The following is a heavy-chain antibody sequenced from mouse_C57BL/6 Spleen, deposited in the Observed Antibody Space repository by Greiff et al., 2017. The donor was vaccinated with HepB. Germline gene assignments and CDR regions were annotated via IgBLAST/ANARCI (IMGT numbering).Heavy chain of an antibody. CDR2: ISSGSSTI. D-gene: IGHD1-1*01. CDR3: ARWCYYGPLYYFDY. J-gene: IGHJ2*01. V-gene: IGHV5-17*01. Sequence: EVQLVESGGGLVKPGGSLKLSCAASGFTFSDYGMHWVRQAPEKGLEWVAYISSGSSTIYYADTVKGRFTISRDNAKNTLFLQMTSLRSEDTAMYYWARWCYYGPLYYFDYWGQGTTLTVSS. CDR1: GFTFSDYG.